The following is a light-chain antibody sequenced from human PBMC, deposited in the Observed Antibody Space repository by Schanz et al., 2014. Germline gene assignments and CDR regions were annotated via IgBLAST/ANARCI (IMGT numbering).Light chain of an antibody. CDR3: NSYTSITSYVV. CDR1: SSDVGGYDY. V-gene: IGLV2-14*01. Sequence: QSALTQPASVSGSPGQSITISCTGTSSDVGGYDYVSWYQQHPGKAPKLMIYDVSNRPSGVSNRFSGSKSGNAASLTISGLQAEDEADYYCNSYTSITSYVVFGGGTKLTVL. CDR2: DVS. J-gene: IGLJ2*01.